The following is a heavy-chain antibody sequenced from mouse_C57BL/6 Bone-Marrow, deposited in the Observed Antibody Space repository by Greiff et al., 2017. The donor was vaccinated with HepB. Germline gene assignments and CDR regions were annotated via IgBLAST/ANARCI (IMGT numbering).Heavy chain of an antibody. CDR3: ARTLYDGYWGDY. J-gene: IGHJ4*01. D-gene: IGHD2-3*01. CDR1: GFTFSSYA. V-gene: IGHV5-4*01. CDR2: ISDGGSYT. Sequence: EVQGVESGGGLVKPGGSLKLSCAASGFTFSSYAMSWVRQTPEKRLEWVATISDGGSYTYYPDNVKGRFTISRDNAKNNLYLQMSHLKSEDTAMYYCARTLYDGYWGDYWGQGTSVTVSS.